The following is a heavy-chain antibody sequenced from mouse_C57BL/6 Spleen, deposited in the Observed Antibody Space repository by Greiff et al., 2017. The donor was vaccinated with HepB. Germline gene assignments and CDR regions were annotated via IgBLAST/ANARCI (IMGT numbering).Heavy chain of an antibody. J-gene: IGHJ3*01. Sequence: EVKLMESGTVLARPGASVKMSCKTSGYTFTSYWMHWVKQRPGQGLEWIGAIYPGNSDTSYNQKFKGKAKLTAVTSASTAYMELSSLTNEDSAFYYCTREKTYYGSSLFAYWGQGTLVTVSA. CDR3: TREKTYYGSSLFAY. D-gene: IGHD1-1*01. CDR2: IYPGNSDT. V-gene: IGHV1-5*01. CDR1: GYTFTSYW.